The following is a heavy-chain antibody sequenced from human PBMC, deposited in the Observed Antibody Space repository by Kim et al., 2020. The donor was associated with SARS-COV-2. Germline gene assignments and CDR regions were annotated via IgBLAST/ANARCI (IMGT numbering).Heavy chain of an antibody. CDR1: GYTFTSYA. CDR3: ARGAFITMVRGVITHPYYYYGMDV. Sequence: ASVKVSCKASGYTFTSYAMHWVRQAPGQRLEWMGWINAGNGNTKYSQKFQGRVTITRDTSASTAYMELSSLRSEDTAVYYCARGAFITMVRGVITHPYYYYGMDVWGQGTTVTVSS. D-gene: IGHD3-10*01. V-gene: IGHV1-3*01. J-gene: IGHJ6*02. CDR2: INAGNGNT.